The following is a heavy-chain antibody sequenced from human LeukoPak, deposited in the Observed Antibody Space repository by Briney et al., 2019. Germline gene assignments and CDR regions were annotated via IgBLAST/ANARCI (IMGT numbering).Heavy chain of an antibody. V-gene: IGHV7-4-1*02. Sequence: ASVKVSCKASGYTFTSYAMNWVRQAPGQGLEWMGWINTNTGNPTYAQGFTGRFVFSLDTSVSTAYLQISSLKAEDTAVYYCARGSSGWPNDAFDIWGQGTMVTVSS. D-gene: IGHD6-19*01. CDR2: INTNTGNP. CDR1: GYTFTSYA. CDR3: ARGSSGWPNDAFDI. J-gene: IGHJ3*02.